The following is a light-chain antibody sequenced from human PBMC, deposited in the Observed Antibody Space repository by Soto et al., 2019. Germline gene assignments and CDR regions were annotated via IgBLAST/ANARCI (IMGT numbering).Light chain of an antibody. CDR3: QQYVASPYT. Sequence: EIVLTQSPATLSLSPGERATLSCRASQSVSILLAWYQQKPGQAPRLLIYDASSRATGIPDRFSASGSGTDFTLTISSLEPEDFAVYYCQQYVASPYTFGQGTKVDIK. CDR1: QSVSIL. V-gene: IGKV3-20*01. J-gene: IGKJ2*01. CDR2: DAS.